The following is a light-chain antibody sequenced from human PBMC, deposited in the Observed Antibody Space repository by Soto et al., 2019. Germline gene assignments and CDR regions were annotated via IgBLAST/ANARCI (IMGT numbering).Light chain of an antibody. Sequence: QSALTQPASVSGSPGQSITISCTGTSSDVGGYSYVSWYQQHPGKAPKLIIYDVTDRPSGVSNRFSGSKSGNTASLTISGLQTEDEADYYCSSYKSGVILTFGGGTKLTVL. J-gene: IGLJ2*01. V-gene: IGLV2-14*03. CDR1: SSDVGGYSY. CDR2: DVT. CDR3: SSYKSGVILT.